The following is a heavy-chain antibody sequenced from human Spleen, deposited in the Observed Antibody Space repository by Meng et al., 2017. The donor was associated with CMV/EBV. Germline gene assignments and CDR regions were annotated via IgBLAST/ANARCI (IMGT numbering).Heavy chain of an antibody. Sequence: GESLKISCAASGITFSDYYMSWVRQAPGKGLEWVSYISSGNTIYLADSVKGRFTISRDNAENSLYLQMNSLRAEDTAMYYCAGGRIHYRGMDVRGQGTTVTVSS. CDR1: GITFSDYY. CDR2: ISSGNTI. CDR3: AGGRIHYRGMDV. D-gene: IGHD2-15*01. J-gene: IGHJ6*02. V-gene: IGHV3-11*01.